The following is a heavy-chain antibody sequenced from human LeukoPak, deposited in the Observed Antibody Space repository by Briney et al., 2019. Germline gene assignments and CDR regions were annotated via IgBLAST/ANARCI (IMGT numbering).Heavy chain of an antibody. D-gene: IGHD3-22*01. CDR3: ARDNYYDSSGGFDY. CDR1: GGSISSYY. Sequence: SETLSLTCTVSGGSISSYYWSWIRQPPGKGLEWIGYIYYSGSTYYNPSLKSRVTISVDTSKNQFSLKLSSVTAADTAVYYCARDNYYDSSGGFDYWGQGTLVTVSS. CDR2: IYYSGST. J-gene: IGHJ4*02. V-gene: IGHV4-59*12.